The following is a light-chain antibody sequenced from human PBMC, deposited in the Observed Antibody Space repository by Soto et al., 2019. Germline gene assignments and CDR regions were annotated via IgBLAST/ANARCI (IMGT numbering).Light chain of an antibody. V-gene: IGKV3-15*01. CDR1: QSVSRK. CDR2: GTT. CDR3: QQYGHWHPYT. Sequence: EIVMTQSPATLSVSPGERFTLSCRASQSVSRKLAWYQQKPGQAPRLLIYGTTTRATGIPARFSGSGSGTEFTLTISSLQSEDFGIYYCQQYGHWHPYTFGQGTTLETK. J-gene: IGKJ2*01.